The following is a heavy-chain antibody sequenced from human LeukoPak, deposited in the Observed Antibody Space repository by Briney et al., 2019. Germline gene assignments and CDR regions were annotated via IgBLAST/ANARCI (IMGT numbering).Heavy chain of an antibody. J-gene: IGHJ4*02. D-gene: IGHD6-6*01. CDR1: GGTFSSYA. CDR3: ATGSSSLAVGY. CDR2: IIPIFGTA. V-gene: IGHV1-69*05. Sequence: ASVKVSCKASGGTFSSYAISWVRQAPGQGLEWVGGIIPIFGTANYAQKFQGRVTITTDESTSTAYMELSSLRSEDTAVYYCATGSSSLAVGYWGQGTLVTVSS.